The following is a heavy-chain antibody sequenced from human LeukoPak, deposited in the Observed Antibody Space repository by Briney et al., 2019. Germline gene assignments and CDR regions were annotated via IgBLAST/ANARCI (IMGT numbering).Heavy chain of an antibody. D-gene: IGHD3-3*01. J-gene: IGHJ4*02. Sequence: GESLKISCKGSGYSFTSYWIGWVRQMPGKGLEWMGIIYPGDSDTRYSPSFQGQVTISADKSISTAYLQWSSLKASDTAMYYCARHGGFEAFEWLFSYWGQGTLVTVSS. V-gene: IGHV5-51*01. CDR1: GYSFTSYW. CDR3: ARHGGFEAFEWLFSY. CDR2: IYPGDSDT.